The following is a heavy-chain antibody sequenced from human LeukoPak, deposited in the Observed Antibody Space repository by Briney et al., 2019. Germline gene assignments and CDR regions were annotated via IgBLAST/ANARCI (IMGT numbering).Heavy chain of an antibody. Sequence: GGSLRLSCAASGFTFSSYAMHWVRQAPGKGLEWVSYISSSGSTIYYADSVKGRFTISRDNAKNSLYLQMNSLRAEDTAVYYCARDPAPGAFDIWGQGTMVTVSS. CDR3: ARDPAPGAFDI. V-gene: IGHV3-48*04. J-gene: IGHJ3*02. CDR2: ISSSGSTI. CDR1: GFTFSSYA.